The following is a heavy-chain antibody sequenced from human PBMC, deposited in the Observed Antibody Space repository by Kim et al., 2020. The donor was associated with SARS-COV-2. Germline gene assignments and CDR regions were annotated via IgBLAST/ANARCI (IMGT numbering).Heavy chain of an antibody. V-gene: IGHV1-69*13. CDR1: GGTFSSYA. CDR2: IIPIFGTA. J-gene: IGHJ3*02. Sequence: SVKVSCKASGGTFSSYAISWVRRAPGQGLEWMGGIIPIFGTANYAQKFQGRVTITADESTSTAYMELSSLRSEDTAVYYCARVGIAARTTGAFDIWGQGTMVTVSS. D-gene: IGHD6-6*01. CDR3: ARVGIAARTTGAFDI.